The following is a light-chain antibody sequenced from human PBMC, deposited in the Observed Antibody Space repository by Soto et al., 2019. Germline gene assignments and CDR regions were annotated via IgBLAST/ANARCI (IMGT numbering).Light chain of an antibody. Sequence: QSALTQPASVSGSPGQSITISCTGASSDVGGYNFVSWYQHHPGSPPKLIIYEVSHRPSGVSNRFSGSKSANKASLTISGLQVEDEADYFCSSYSSTTTREVVGTGTKLTVL. V-gene: IGLV2-14*01. CDR1: SSDVGGYNF. CDR3: SSYSSTTTREV. CDR2: EVS. J-gene: IGLJ1*01.